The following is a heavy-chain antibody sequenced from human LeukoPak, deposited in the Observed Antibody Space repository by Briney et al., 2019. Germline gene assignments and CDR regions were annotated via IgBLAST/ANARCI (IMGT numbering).Heavy chain of an antibody. V-gene: IGHV3-74*01. CDR3: ARGRYCSGGGFYWEYNWFDP. CDR2: INSDGSST. D-gene: IGHD2-15*01. CDR1: GFTFSSYW. J-gene: IGHJ5*02. Sequence: PGGSLRLSCAASGFTFSSYWMHWVRQAPGKGLVWVSRINSDGSSTSYADSVKGRFTISRDNAKNTLYLQMNSLRAEDTAVYYCARGRYCSGGGFYWEYNWFDPWGQGTLVTVSS.